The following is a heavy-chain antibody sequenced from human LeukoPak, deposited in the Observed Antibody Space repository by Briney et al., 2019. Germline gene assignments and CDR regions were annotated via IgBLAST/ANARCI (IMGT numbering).Heavy chain of an antibody. CDR2: IYYSGST. CDR3: ARDRVQNWFDP. Sequence: PSETLSLTCTVSGDSISSGSYFWGWIRQPPGKGLEWIGSIYYSGSTYYNPSLKSRVTISVDTSKNQFSLKLSSVTAADTAVYYCARDRVQNWFDPWGQGTLVTVSS. D-gene: IGHD1-1*01. V-gene: IGHV4-39*07. J-gene: IGHJ5*02. CDR1: GDSISSGSYF.